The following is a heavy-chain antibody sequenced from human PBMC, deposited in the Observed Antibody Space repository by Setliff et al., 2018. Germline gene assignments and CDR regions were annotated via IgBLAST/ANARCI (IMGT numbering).Heavy chain of an antibody. CDR3: ARGGNLIYYFDY. D-gene: IGHD2-15*01. Sequence: GGSLRLSCAASGFNLRTSSMNWVRQAPGKGLEWIAFMSAMGITFYYADSVKGRFTISRDRVKNSLYLQLSRLRVDDTAIYYCARGGNLIYYFDYWGQGTLVTAPQ. V-gene: IGHV3-48*01. J-gene: IGHJ4*02. CDR2: MSAMGITF. CDR1: GFNLRTSS.